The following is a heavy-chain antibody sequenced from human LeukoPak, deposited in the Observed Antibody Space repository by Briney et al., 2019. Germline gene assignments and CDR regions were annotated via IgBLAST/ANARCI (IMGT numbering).Heavy chain of an antibody. CDR1: GFTFNSYW. CDR3: ARGYGDWFDP. V-gene: IGHV3-74*01. J-gene: IGHJ5*02. D-gene: IGHD3-10*01. Sequence: GGSLRLSCAASGFTFNSYWMHWVRHAPGKGLVWVSRINSDGSRTAYADSVKGRFSISRDNAKNTLYLQMNSLRVEDTAVYYCARGYGDWFDPWGQGTLVTVSS. CDR2: INSDGSRT.